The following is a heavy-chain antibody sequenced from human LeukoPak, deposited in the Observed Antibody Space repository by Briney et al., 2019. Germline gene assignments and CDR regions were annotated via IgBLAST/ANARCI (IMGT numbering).Heavy chain of an antibody. CDR1: GYSFTSYW. Sequence: GESLKISCQGSGYSFTSYWIGWVRQMPGKGLEWMVTIYPGDSDTRYSPSFQGQVTISADKSVSTAYLQWSSLKASDTAMYYCARQLGVTHTSVMDVWGKGTTVTVSS. CDR3: ARQLGVTHTSVMDV. CDR2: IYPGDSDT. D-gene: IGHD2-21*02. J-gene: IGHJ6*03. V-gene: IGHV5-51*01.